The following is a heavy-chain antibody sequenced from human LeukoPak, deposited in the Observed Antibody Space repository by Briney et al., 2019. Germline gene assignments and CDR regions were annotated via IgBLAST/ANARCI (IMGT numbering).Heavy chain of an antibody. CDR3: AISSTWYNWFDP. J-gene: IGHJ5*02. D-gene: IGHD6-13*01. V-gene: IGHV4-34*01. Sequence: SETLSLTCAVYGGSFSGYYWSWIRQPPGKGLEWIGEINHSGSTNYDPSLKSRVTISVDTSKNQFSLRLSSVTAADTAVYYCAISSTWYNWFDPWGQGTLVTVPS. CDR1: GGSFSGYY. CDR2: INHSGST.